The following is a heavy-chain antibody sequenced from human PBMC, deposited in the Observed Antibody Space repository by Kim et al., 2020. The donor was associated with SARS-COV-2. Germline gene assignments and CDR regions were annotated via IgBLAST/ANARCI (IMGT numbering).Heavy chain of an antibody. CDR1: GGSISSYY. J-gene: IGHJ4*02. CDR3: ARGGYYGSGNPDFDY. Sequence: SETLSLTCTVSGGSISSYYWSWIRQPPEKGLEWIGYIYYRGSTNYSPSLKRRVTMSVDTSKNQFSLRLSSVTAADTAVYYCARGGYYGSGNPDFDYWGRGTLVTVSS. CDR2: IYYRGST. V-gene: IGHV4-59*01. D-gene: IGHD3-10*01.